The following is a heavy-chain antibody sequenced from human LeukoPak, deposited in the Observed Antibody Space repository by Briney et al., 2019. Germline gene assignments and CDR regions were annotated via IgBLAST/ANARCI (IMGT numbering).Heavy chain of an antibody. CDR3: ARDREGSSWYGGTNWFDP. V-gene: IGHV1-18*04. CDR2: ISAHNGNT. D-gene: IGHD6-13*01. Sequence: ASVKVSCRASGYTFTSYGISWVRQAPGQGLEWMGWISAHNGNTNYAQKLQGRVTMTTDTSTSTAYMELRSLRSDDTAVYYCARDREGSSWYGGTNWFDPWGQGTLVTVSS. CDR1: GYTFTSYG. J-gene: IGHJ5*02.